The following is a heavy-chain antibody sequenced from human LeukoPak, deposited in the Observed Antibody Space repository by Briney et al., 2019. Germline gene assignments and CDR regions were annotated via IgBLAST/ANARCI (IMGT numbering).Heavy chain of an antibody. Sequence: GGSLRLSCAASGFTFSSYAMSWVRQAPGNGLEWVSAISGSGGSTYYADSVKGRFTISRDNSKNTLYLQMNSLRAEDTAVYYCAKPLGGRYFDWSSHFDYWGQGTLVTISS. CDR1: GFTFSSYA. CDR2: ISGSGGST. V-gene: IGHV3-23*01. J-gene: IGHJ4*02. D-gene: IGHD3-9*01. CDR3: AKPLGGRYFDWSSHFDY.